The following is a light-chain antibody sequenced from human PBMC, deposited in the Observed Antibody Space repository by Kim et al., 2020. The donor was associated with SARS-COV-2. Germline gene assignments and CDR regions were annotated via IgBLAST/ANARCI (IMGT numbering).Light chain of an antibody. V-gene: IGKV1-39*01. CDR2: AAS. Sequence: ASVGARVPTTCRASQSIRNYLNWYQHKPGKAPKPLIYAASSLKRGVPSSSSGSGSGTEFPPTISGLQREDFATYYCKQSYRTPYPSGRGTKLEI. CDR1: QSIRNY. J-gene: IGKJ2*01. CDR3: KQSYRTPYP.